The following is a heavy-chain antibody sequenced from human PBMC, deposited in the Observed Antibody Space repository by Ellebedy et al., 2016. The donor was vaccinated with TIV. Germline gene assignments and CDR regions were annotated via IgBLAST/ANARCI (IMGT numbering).Heavy chain of an antibody. CDR3: TRDRGRHMTDY. J-gene: IGHJ4*02. CDR2: FYYSGGT. CDR1: GDSISSSTNY. Sequence: SETLSLTCTVSGDSISSSTNYWGWIRQPPGKGLEWIGSFYYSGGTYYKPSLQSRVTLPVDTSRNQFSLKLRSVTAADTAVYYCTRDRGRHMTDYWGQGTLVTVSS. V-gene: IGHV4-39*07. D-gene: IGHD3-10*01.